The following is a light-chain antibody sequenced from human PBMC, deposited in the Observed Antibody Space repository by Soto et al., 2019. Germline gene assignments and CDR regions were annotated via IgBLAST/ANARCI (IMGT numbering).Light chain of an antibody. Sequence: QSALTQPASVSGSPGQSITISCTGTSSDVGGYNYVSWYQQHPGKAPKLMIYDVSNRPSGVSNRVSGSKSGNTASLTISGIQAEDAAEYYCSSYTSSSTLVFGGGTQLTVL. CDR1: SSDVGGYNY. V-gene: IGLV2-14*01. CDR2: DVS. J-gene: IGLJ2*01. CDR3: SSYTSSSTLV.